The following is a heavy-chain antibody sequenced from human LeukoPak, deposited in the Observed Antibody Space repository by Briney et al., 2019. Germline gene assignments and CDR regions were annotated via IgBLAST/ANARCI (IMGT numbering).Heavy chain of an antibody. CDR1: GFTFSDYY. CDR3: ARGGTLEYFQH. Sequence: PGGSLRLSCAASGFTFSDYYMSWIRQAPGKGLEWVSYISSSSSYTNYADSVKGRFTISRDNAKNSLYLQMNSLRAEDTAVYYCARGGTLEYFQHWGQGTLVTVSS. CDR2: ISSSSSYT. V-gene: IGHV3-11*06. J-gene: IGHJ1*01.